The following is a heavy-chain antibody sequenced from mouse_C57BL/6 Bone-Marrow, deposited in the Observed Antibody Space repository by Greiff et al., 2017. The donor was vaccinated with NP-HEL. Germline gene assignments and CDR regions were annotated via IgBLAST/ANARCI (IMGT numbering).Heavy chain of an antibody. CDR2: INYDGSST. J-gene: IGHJ2*01. CDR3: ARDLLFDY. V-gene: IGHV5-16*01. Sequence: EVQLVESEGGLVQPGSSMKLSCTASGFTFSDYYMAWVRQVPEKGLEWVANINYDGSSTYYLDSLKSRFIISRDNAKNILYLQMSSLESEDTATYYCARDLLFDYWGQGTTLTVSS. CDR1: GFTFSDYY. D-gene: IGHD2-1*01.